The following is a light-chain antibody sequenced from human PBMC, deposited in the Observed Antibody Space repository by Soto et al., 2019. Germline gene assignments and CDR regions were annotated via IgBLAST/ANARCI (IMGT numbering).Light chain of an antibody. CDR3: QESYSTPLWT. J-gene: IGKJ1*01. Sequence: EIVLTQSPATLSLSPGERATLSCRASQSVSTYLAWYQQKPGQAPRLLIYDASNRATGIPARFSGSGSGTDFTLTISSLQPEDFATYYCQESYSTPLWTFGQGTKVEI. CDR1: QSVSTY. V-gene: IGKV3-11*01. CDR2: DAS.